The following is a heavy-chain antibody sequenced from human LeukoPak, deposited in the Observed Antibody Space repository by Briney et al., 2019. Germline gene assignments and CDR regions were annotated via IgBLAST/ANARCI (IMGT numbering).Heavy chain of an antibody. D-gene: IGHD3-3*01. Sequence: GGSLRLSCTASGFTFSSHWMHWVRQAPGKGLVWVSRINTDGSSTSYADSVKGRFTISRDNAKNSLYLQMNSLRAEDTAVYYCAREKRFYDFWSGYHTTNHFDSWGQGTLVTVSS. CDR3: AREKRFYDFWSGYHTTNHFDS. CDR2: INTDGSST. CDR1: GFTFSSHW. V-gene: IGHV3-74*01. J-gene: IGHJ4*02.